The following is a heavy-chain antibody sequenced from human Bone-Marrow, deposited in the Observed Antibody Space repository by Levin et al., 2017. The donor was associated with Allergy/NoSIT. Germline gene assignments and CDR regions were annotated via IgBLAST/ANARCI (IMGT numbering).Heavy chain of an antibody. CDR3: ARDGILVSSVDSFDI. V-gene: IGHV1-69*13. CDR2: IIPIFATS. D-gene: IGHD5/OR15-5a*01. Sequence: SVKVSCKASGGTSSSFDISWVRQAPGQGLEWMGGIIPIFATSNYAQKFQGRVTITADESTSTVYMELSSLTSEDPAVYFWARDGILVSSVDSFDIWGQGTTVTVSS. CDR1: GGTSSSFD. J-gene: IGHJ3*02.